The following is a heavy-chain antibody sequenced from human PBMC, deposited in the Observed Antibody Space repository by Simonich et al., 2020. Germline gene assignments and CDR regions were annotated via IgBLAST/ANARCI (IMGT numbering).Heavy chain of an antibody. J-gene: IGHJ3*02. CDR2: TNHSGST. CDR3: ARPLGIVWAFDI. CDR1: GGFFSSYY. V-gene: IGHV4-34*01. Sequence: QVQLQQWGAGLLKPSETLSLTCAVYGGFFSSYYWSWIRQPPGKGLEWIGETNHSGSTNYNPSLKSRVTISVDTSKNQFSLKLSSVTAADTAVYYCARPLGIVWAFDIWGQGTMVTVSS. D-gene: IGHD3-16*01.